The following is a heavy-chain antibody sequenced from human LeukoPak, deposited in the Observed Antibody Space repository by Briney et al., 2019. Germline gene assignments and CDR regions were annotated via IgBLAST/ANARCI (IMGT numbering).Heavy chain of an antibody. CDR2: IYTSGST. V-gene: IGHV4-4*07. D-gene: IGHD6-19*01. Sequence: SETLSLTCTVSGGSISNYYWSWIRQPAGKGLEWIGRIYTSGSTNYNPSLKSRVTMSVDTSKNQFSLKLSSVTAADTAVYYCARDRPTIAVAGYEDHYYYYMDVWGKGTTVTVSS. CDR3: ARDRPTIAVAGYEDHYYYYMDV. CDR1: GGSISNYY. J-gene: IGHJ6*03.